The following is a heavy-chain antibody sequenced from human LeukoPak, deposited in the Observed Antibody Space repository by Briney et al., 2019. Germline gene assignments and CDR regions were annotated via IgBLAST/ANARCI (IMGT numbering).Heavy chain of an antibody. CDR1: GFTFGNAW. Sequence: PGGSLRLSCAASGFTFGNAWMSWVRQAPGKGLEWVGRIKSKTDGGTTDYAAPVKGRFTISRDDSKNTLYLQMNSLKTEDTAVYYCTKETRFGFRFRTYYYYMDVWGKGTTVTVSS. CDR2: IKSKTDGGTT. J-gene: IGHJ6*03. V-gene: IGHV3-15*01. D-gene: IGHD3-16*02. CDR3: TKETRFGFRFRTYYYYMDV.